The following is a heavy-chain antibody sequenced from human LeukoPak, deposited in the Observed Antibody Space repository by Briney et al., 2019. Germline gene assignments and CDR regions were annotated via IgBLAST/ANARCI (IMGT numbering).Heavy chain of an antibody. D-gene: IGHD2-2*01. Sequence: GKSLRLSCAASRFPFSTYGMHWVRQAPGKGLEWVAVTWDDGISRTYADSVKGRFTISRDNSHNTLYLEMNSLRAEDTAVYYCGVRPADTMLRDYWGQGTLVTVSS. CDR2: TWDDGISR. CDR1: RFPFSTYG. J-gene: IGHJ4*02. V-gene: IGHV3-33*01. CDR3: GVRPADTMLRDY.